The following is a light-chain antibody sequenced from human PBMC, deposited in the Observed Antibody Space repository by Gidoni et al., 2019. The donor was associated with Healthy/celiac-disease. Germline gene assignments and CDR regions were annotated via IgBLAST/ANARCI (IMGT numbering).Light chain of an antibody. V-gene: IGKV3-11*01. CDR1: QSVSSY. J-gene: IGKJ4*01. Sequence: ELVSTQSPATLSLSPGERATLSCRASQSVSSYLAWYQQKPGQAPRLLIYDASNRAIGIPARFSGSGSGTDFTLTISSLEPEDFAVYYCQQRSNWPPLTFGGGTKVEFK. CDR2: DAS. CDR3: QQRSNWPPLT.